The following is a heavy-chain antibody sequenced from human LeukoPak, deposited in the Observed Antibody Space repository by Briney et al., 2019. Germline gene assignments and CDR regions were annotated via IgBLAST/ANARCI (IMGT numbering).Heavy chain of an antibody. CDR1: GGSFSGYY. CDR2: INHSGST. V-gene: IGHV4-34*01. D-gene: IGHD6-6*01. Sequence: SETLSLTCAVYGGSFSGYYWSWIRQPPGKGLEWIGEINHSGSTNYNPSLKSRVTISVGTSKNQFSLKLSSVTAADTAVYYCARKIAARSHFDYWGQGTLVTVSS. J-gene: IGHJ4*02. CDR3: ARKIAARSHFDY.